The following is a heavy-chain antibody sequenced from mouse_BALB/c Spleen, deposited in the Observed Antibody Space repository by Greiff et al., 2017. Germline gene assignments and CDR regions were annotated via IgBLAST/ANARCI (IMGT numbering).Heavy chain of an antibody. CDR3: ARGRGYYGSSFYFDY. J-gene: IGHJ2*01. Sequence: EVQGVESGGGLVQPGGSRKLSCAASGFTFSSYAMSWVRQTPEKRLEWVASISSGGSTYYPDSVKGRFTISRDNARNILYLQMSSLRSEDTAMYYCARGRGYYGSSFYFDYWGQGTTLTVSS. V-gene: IGHV5-6-5*01. CDR1: GFTFSSYA. CDR2: ISSGGST. D-gene: IGHD1-1*01.